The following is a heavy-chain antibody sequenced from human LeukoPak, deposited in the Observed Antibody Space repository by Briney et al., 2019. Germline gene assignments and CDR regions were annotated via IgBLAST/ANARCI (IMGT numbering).Heavy chain of an antibody. Sequence: SVKVSCKASGGTFSSYAISWVRQAPGQGLEWMGRIIPIFGTANYAQKFQGRVTITTDESTSTAYMELSSLRSEGTAVYYCAREGIAAPTGSDYWGQGTLVTVSS. CDR3: AREGIAAPTGSDY. CDR2: IIPIFGTA. V-gene: IGHV1-69*05. D-gene: IGHD6-13*01. CDR1: GGTFSSYA. J-gene: IGHJ4*02.